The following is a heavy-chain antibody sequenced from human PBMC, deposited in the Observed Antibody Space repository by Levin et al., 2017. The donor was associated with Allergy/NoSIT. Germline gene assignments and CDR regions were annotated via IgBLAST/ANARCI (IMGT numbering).Heavy chain of an antibody. CDR2: TPYSGST. CDR1: GGSISNNY. Sequence: SQTLSLTCTVSGGSISNNYWSWIRQPPGKGLEWIGYTPYSGSTNYNPSLKSRVTISLDTSKNQFSLRLTSVTAVHTALYFCARHLQGSCSGGSCDGYWSFNLWGRGTLVTVSS. D-gene: IGHD2-15*01. V-gene: IGHV4-59*08. CDR3: ARHLQGSCSGGSCDGYWSFNL. J-gene: IGHJ2*01.